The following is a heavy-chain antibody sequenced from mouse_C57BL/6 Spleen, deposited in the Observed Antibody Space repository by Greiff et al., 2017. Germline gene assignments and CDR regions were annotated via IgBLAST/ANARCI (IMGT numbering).Heavy chain of an antibody. CDR2: IDPSDSYT. J-gene: IGHJ1*03. Sequence: QVRLQQPGAELVMPGASVKLSCKASGYTFTSYWMHWVKQRPGQGLEWIGEIDPSDSYTNYNQKFKGKSTLTVDKSSSTAYMQLSSLTSEDSAVYYCARRDVRYYYGSSHWYFDVWGTGTTVTVSS. V-gene: IGHV1-69*01. CDR1: GYTFTSYW. CDR3: ARRDVRYYYGSSHWYFDV. D-gene: IGHD1-1*01.